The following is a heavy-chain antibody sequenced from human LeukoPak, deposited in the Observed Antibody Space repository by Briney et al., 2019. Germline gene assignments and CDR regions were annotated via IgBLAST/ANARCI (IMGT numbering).Heavy chain of an antibody. Sequence: GGSLRLPCAASGFTFSIYSMNWVRQAPGKGLEWVSYISSSSSTRYYADSVKGRFTISRDNAKNSLYLQMNSLRDDDTAVYYCARDRGSDYWGQGTLVTVSS. J-gene: IGHJ4*02. V-gene: IGHV3-48*02. CDR1: GFTFSIYS. D-gene: IGHD3-16*01. CDR3: ARDRGSDY. CDR2: ISSSSSTR.